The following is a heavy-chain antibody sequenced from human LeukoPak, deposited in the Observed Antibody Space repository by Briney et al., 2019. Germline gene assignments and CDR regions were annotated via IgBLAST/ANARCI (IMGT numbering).Heavy chain of an antibody. CDR2: IIPIFGTA. CDR1: GYTFSSYD. Sequence: SVKVSCKASGYTFSSYDINWVRQAPGQGLEWMGGIIPIFGTANYAQKFQGRVTITADESTSTAYMELSSLRSEDTAVYYCARDLAWELPLVLTAGGWFDPWGQGTLVTVSS. CDR3: ARDLAWELPLVLTAGGWFDP. D-gene: IGHD1-26*01. V-gene: IGHV1-69*13. J-gene: IGHJ5*02.